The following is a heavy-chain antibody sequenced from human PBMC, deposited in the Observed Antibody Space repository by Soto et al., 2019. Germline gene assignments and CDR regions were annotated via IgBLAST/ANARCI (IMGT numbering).Heavy chain of an antibody. D-gene: IGHD2-8*01. V-gene: IGHV5-51*01. CDR1: GYIFTSYW. J-gene: IGHJ6*02. Sequence: PAESLKISCNGSGYIFTSYWIGWVRQMPGKGLEWMGIIFPGDSDTRYSPSFQGQVTISADKSISTAYLQWSSLKASDTAMYYCARQDCTNGVCRYYGMDVWGQGTTVTVSS. CDR2: IFPGDSDT. CDR3: ARQDCTNGVCRYYGMDV.